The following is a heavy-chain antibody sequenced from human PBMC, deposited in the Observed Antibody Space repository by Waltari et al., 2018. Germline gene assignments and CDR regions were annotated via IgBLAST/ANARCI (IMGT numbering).Heavy chain of an antibody. CDR3: ARLRVVVAATAGAFDI. V-gene: IGHV5-51*01. D-gene: IGHD2-15*01. CDR2: IYPGDSDT. CDR1: GYRFTSYW. Sequence: EVQLVQSGAEVKKHGESLKISCKGSGYRFTSYWIGWARQMPGKGLEWMGIIYPGDSDTRYSPSFQGQVTISADKSISTAYLQWSSLKASDTAMYYCARLRVVVAATAGAFDIWGQGTMVTVSS. J-gene: IGHJ3*02.